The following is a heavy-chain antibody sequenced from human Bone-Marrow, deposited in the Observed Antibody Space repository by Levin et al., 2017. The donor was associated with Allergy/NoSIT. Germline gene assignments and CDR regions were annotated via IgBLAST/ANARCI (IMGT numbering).Heavy chain of an antibody. CDR1: GFTFSRYN. J-gene: IGHJ6*03. V-gene: IGHV3-21*01. CDR2: ITSGSSYI. D-gene: IGHD3-10*01. CDR3: ARDSNPSWFGELFLDQNYYYMDV. Sequence: KPGGSLRLSCAASGFTFSRYNMNWVRQAPGKGLEWVSPITSGSSYIYYADSVKGRFTISRDNAENSLYLQMNSLRAEDTAVYYCARDSNPSWFGELFLDQNYYYMDVWGKGTTVTVSS.